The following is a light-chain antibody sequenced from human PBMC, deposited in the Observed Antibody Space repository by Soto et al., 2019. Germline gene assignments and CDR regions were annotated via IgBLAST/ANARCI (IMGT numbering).Light chain of an antibody. J-gene: IGLJ1*01. V-gene: IGLV2-14*01. CDR2: EVS. CDR3: SSYTSSSTLV. CDR1: SSDVGGYSY. Sequence: QSALTQPASVSGSPGQSITISCTGTSSDVGGYSYVSWYQQHPGKAPKLMIYEVSNRPSGVSNRFSGSKSGNTASLTISGLQAEDEADYYCSSYTSSSTLVFGTGTKPPS.